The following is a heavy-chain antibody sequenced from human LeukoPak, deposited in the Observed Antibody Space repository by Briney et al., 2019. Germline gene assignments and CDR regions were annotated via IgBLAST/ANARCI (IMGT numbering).Heavy chain of an antibody. Sequence: PSETLSLTCAVSGYSISSGYYWGWIRQPPGQGLEWIGSIYHSGSTYYNPSLKSRVTISVDTSKNQFSLKLSSVTAADTAVYYCARLRDYYYMDVWGKGTTVTVSS. CDR3: ARLRDYYYMDV. J-gene: IGHJ6*03. V-gene: IGHV4-38-2*01. CDR2: IYHSGST. CDR1: GYSISSGYY.